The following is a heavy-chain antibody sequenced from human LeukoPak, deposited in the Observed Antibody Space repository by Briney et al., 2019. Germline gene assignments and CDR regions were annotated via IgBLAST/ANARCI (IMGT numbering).Heavy chain of an antibody. CDR2: INPNSGGT. CDR1: GYTFTGYY. CDR3: ARIPSDYGSGRD. Sequence: ASVKVSCKASGYTFTGYYMHWVRQAPGQGLEWMGWINPNSGGTNYAQKFQGRVTMTRDTSISTAYMELSRLRSDDTAVYYCARIPSDYGSGRDWGQGTLVTVSS. J-gene: IGHJ4*02. D-gene: IGHD3-10*01. V-gene: IGHV1-2*02.